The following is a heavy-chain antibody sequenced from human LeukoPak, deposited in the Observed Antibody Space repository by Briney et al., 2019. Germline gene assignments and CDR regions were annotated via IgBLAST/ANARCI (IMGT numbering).Heavy chain of an antibody. CDR3: ARDEMATPREFGY. J-gene: IGHJ4*02. V-gene: IGHV1-69*04. CDR1: GGTFSSYA. CDR2: IIPILGIA. Sequence: SVKVSCKASGGTFSSYAISWVRQAPGQGLEWMGRIIPILGIANYAQKFQGRVTITADKSTSTAYMELSSLRSEDTAVYYCARDEMATPREFGYWGQGTLVTVSS. D-gene: IGHD5-24*01.